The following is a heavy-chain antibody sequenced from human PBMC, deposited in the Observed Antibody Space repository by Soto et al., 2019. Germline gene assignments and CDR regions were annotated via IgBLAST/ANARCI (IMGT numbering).Heavy chain of an antibody. V-gene: IGHV1-18*04. Sequence: ASVKVSCKASGYTFTSYGISWVRQAPGQGLEWMGWISAYNGNTNYAQKLQGRVTMTTDISTSTAYMELRSLRSDDTAVYYCARDKITYYDFWSGYQKGYYFDYWGQGTLVTVSS. D-gene: IGHD3-3*01. CDR2: ISAYNGNT. CDR3: ARDKITYYDFWSGYQKGYYFDY. J-gene: IGHJ4*02. CDR1: GYTFTSYG.